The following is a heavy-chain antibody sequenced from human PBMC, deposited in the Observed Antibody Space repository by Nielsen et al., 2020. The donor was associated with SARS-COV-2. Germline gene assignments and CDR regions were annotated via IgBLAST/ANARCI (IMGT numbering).Heavy chain of an antibody. D-gene: IGHD2/OR15-2a*01. J-gene: IGHJ4*02. V-gene: IGHV3-11*01. Sequence: GESLKISCAASGFTFSDYFMSWIRQAPGKGLEWVSYISSSSSTIYYADSVKGRFTISRDNAKNSLYLQMNSLRAEDTAVYYCAKLGSGGLSTLSGWGQGTLVTVSS. CDR3: AKLGSGGLSTLSG. CDR1: GFTFSDYF. CDR2: ISSSSSTI.